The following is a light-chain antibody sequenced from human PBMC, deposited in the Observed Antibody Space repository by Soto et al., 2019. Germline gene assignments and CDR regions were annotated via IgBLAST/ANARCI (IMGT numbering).Light chain of an antibody. J-gene: IGKJ5*01. CDR3: KHYSTSSIT. CDR1: QSVSSSY. Sequence: EIVLTQSTGTLSLSPGERATLSCRASQSVSSSYLDWYQQKPGQAPRLLIYGASSRATGIPDRFSGGGSGTDFTLTISRLEPEDFAVYYCKHYSTSSITFGQGTLLEIK. V-gene: IGKV3-20*01. CDR2: GAS.